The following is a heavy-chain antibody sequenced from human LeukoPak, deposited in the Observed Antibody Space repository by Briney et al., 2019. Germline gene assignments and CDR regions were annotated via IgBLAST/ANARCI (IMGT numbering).Heavy chain of an antibody. V-gene: IGHV4-30-4*01. J-gene: IGHJ6*02. D-gene: IGHD3-10*01. CDR1: GGSISSGDYY. CDR2: IYYSGST. Sequence: SETLSLTCTVSGGSISSGDYYWSWIRQPPGKGLEWIGYIYYSGSTYYNPSLKSRVTISVGTSKNQFSLKLSSVTAADTAVYYCARERITMVRGVIPTGMDVWGQGTTVTVSS. CDR3: ARERITMVRGVIPTGMDV.